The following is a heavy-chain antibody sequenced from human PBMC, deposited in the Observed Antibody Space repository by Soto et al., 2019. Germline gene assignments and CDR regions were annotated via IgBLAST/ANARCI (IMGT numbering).Heavy chain of an antibody. D-gene: IGHD3-3*01. CDR1: GGSISSYY. CDR3: ARASRLRFLSRRWFDP. V-gene: IGHV4-59*01. CDR2: IYYSGST. Sequence: XGILSLTFTVCGGSISSYYWSWIRQPPGKGLEWIGYIYYSGSTNYNPSLKSRVTISVDTSKNQFSLKLSSVTAADTAVYYCARASRLRFLSRRWFDPWGQRTLVTVSS. J-gene: IGHJ5*02.